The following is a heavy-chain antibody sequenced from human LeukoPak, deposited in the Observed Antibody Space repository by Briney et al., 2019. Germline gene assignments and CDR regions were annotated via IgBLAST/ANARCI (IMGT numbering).Heavy chain of an antibody. D-gene: IGHD3-16*02. V-gene: IGHV3-74*01. Sequence: PGGSLRLSCAASGFTFSSPWMHWVRQAPGKGLVWVSRIKSEGSSTSYADSVKGRFTISRDNAKNTLYLQMNSLRAEDTAVYYCARDAPPVVWGQGALVTVSS. J-gene: IGHJ4*02. CDR2: IKSEGSST. CDR3: ARDAPPVV. CDR1: GFTFSSPW.